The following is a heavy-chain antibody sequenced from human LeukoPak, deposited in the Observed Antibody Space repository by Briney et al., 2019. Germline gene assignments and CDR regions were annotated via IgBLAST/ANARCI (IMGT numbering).Heavy chain of an antibody. CDR3: ARDPILTGYYVNYFDY. J-gene: IGHJ4*02. CDR2: IWYDGSNK. CDR1: GFTFSSYG. D-gene: IGHD3-9*01. V-gene: IGHV3-33*01. Sequence: GGSLRLSWAASGFTFSSYGMHWVRQAPGRGLEWVAVIWYDGSNKYYADSVKGRFTISRDNSKNTLYLQMNSLRAEDTAVYYCARDPILTGYYVNYFDYWGQRTLVTVSS.